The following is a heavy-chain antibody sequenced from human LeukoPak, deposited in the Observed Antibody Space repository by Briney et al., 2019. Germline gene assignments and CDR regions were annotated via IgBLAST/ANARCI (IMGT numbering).Heavy chain of an antibody. J-gene: IGHJ4*02. Sequence: SETLSLTCAVHGGSFRGYYWSWVPQPPGKGLEWIGEINHSGSTNYNPSLKSRVTISVDTSKNQFSLKLSSVTAADTAVYYCARGVRFLERWGQGTLVTVSS. CDR2: INHSGST. CDR3: ARGVRFLER. V-gene: IGHV4-34*01. D-gene: IGHD3-3*01. CDR1: GGSFRGYY.